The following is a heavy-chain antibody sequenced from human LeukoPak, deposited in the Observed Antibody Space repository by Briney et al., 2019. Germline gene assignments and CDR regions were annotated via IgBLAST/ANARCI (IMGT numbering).Heavy chain of an antibody. CDR3: AKDLDGDPEY. V-gene: IGHV3-23*01. CDR2: ISGGSERI. CDR1: GFAFNIYG. Sequence: GGSLRLSCAASGFAFNIYGMSWVRQAPGKGLEWVSGISGGSERIHYAESVKGRFTISRDNSKNTVYLQMSSLRVEDTAVYYCAKDLDGDPEYWGQGTLVSVSS. D-gene: IGHD4-17*01. J-gene: IGHJ4*02.